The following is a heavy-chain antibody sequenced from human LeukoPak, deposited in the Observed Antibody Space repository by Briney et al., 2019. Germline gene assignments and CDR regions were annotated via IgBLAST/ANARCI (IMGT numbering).Heavy chain of an antibody. CDR2: INSDGSEG. CDR1: GFTFSGFW. CDR3: ATGTKRNYYYGMDV. D-gene: IGHD1-14*01. V-gene: IGHV3-7*03. J-gene: IGHJ6*02. Sequence: GGSLRLSCAVSGFTFSGFWMSWSRRAPGKGLEWVASINSDGSEGYYADVVKGRFTISRDNAKNSLYLQINSLRAEDTAVYYCATGTKRNYYYGMDVWGQGTTVTVSS.